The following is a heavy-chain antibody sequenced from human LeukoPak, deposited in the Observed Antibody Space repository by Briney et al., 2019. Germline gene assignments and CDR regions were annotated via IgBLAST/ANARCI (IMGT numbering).Heavy chain of an antibody. CDR2: INTDGSNT. CDR1: GFTFSSYW. CDR3: VKDGNYNYGQTFDY. Sequence: GGSLRLSWAASGFTFSSYWMHWVRQVPGKGLVWVSQINTDGSNTNYADSVKGRFTISRDNSKNTLYLEMNSLRAEDTAVYYCVKDGNYNYGQTFDYWGQGTLVTVSS. V-gene: IGHV3-74*01. J-gene: IGHJ4*02. D-gene: IGHD5-18*01.